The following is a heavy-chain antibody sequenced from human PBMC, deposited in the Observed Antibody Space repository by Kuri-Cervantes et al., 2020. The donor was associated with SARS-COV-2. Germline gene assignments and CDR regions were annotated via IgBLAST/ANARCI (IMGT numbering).Heavy chain of an antibody. V-gene: IGHV3-48*02. J-gene: IGHJ6*02. CDR2: ISSSSSTI. CDR3: AREGVTGTTYYYYYGMDD. CDR1: GFTFSSYS. D-gene: IGHD1-7*01. Sequence: GESLKISCAASGFTFSSYSMNWVRQAPGKGLEWVSYISSSSSTIYYADPVKGRFTISRDNAKNSLYLQMNSLRDEDTAVYYCAREGVTGTTYYYYYGMDDWGQGTTVTVSS.